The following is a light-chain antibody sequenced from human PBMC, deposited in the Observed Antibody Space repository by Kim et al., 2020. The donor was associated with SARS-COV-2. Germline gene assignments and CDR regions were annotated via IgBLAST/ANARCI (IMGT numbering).Light chain of an antibody. CDR2: VAS. CDR3: QQNNDYSAT. Sequence: VGDSITMICQANQTLSSRMVWYQQIPGKVRTLLIYVASTLESGVPSRFTGIRSGTEFTLTISRLQPHDFAPYSCQQNNDYSATFGQGTKLEI. CDR1: QTLSSR. J-gene: IGKJ2*01. V-gene: IGKV1-5*03.